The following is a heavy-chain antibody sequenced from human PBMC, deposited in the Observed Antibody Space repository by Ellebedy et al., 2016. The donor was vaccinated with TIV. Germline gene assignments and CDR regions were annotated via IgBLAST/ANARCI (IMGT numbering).Heavy chain of an antibody. V-gene: IGHV3-21*01. CDR3: ARDRIAAAGTVYYFGMDV. Sequence: GESLKISXAASGFTFSNYNINWVRQAPGKGLEWVSSISSRSSYIYYADSVKGRFTISRDNAENSLYLQMNSLRAEDTAVYYCARDRIAAAGTVYYFGMDVWGQGTTVTVSS. CDR1: GFTFSNYN. D-gene: IGHD6-13*01. J-gene: IGHJ6*02. CDR2: ISSRSSYI.